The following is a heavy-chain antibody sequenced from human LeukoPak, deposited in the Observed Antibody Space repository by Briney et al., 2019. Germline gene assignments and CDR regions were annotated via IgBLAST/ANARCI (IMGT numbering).Heavy chain of an antibody. J-gene: IGHJ3*02. D-gene: IGHD2-15*01. Sequence: SETLSLTCTVSGGPLSSYYWSWIRQPPGEGLVWFGRIYTSESTNYNPSLKSRVTMSVDTSKNQFSLKLTSVTAADTAVYYCARASDSCSGGSCYPDAFDIWGQGTMVTVSS. V-gene: IGHV4-4*07. CDR1: GGPLSSYY. CDR3: ARASDSCSGGSCYPDAFDI. CDR2: IYTSEST.